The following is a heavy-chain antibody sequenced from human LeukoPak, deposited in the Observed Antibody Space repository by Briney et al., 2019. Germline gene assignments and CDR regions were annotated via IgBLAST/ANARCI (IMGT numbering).Heavy chain of an antibody. CDR3: AKDHYYDSSGYLDY. V-gene: IGHV3-23*01. Sequence: GGSLRLSCAASGFTFSSYAMSWVRQAPGKGLEWVSAISGSGGSTYYADSVKGRFTISRDNSKNTLYLQMNSLRAEDTAVYYCAKDHYYDSSGYLDYWGQGTLVTVSS. J-gene: IGHJ4*02. CDR2: ISGSGGST. D-gene: IGHD3-22*01. CDR1: GFTFSSYA.